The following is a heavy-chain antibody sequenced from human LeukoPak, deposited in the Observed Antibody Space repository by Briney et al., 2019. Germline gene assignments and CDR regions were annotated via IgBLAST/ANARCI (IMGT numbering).Heavy chain of an antibody. J-gene: IGHJ4*02. Sequence: PGGPLRLSRAASGFTFSDYYMSWLRQAPGKGLEWGSYISYSGSTLYYADSVKGRFTMSRDNAKNSVYLQMNSLRAEDTAVYYCTRDAALVPGKNFWGQGTLVTVSS. V-gene: IGHV3-11*04. D-gene: IGHD6-19*01. CDR1: GFTFSDYY. CDR3: TRDAALVPGKNF. CDR2: ISYSGSTL.